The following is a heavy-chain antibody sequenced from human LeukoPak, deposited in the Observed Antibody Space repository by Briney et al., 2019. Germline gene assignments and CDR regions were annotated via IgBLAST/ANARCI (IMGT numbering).Heavy chain of an antibody. CDR2: IYYSGST. D-gene: IGHD6-6*01. V-gene: IGHV4-59*01. J-gene: IGHJ6*03. CDR3: ARDGESSSAVYYYYMDV. CDR1: GGSISSYY. Sequence: SETLSLTCTVSGGSISSYYWSWIRQPPGKGLEWIGYIYYSGSTNYNPSLKSRVTISVDTSKNQFSLKLSSVTAADTAVYYCARDGESSSAVYYYYMDVWGKGTTVTVSS.